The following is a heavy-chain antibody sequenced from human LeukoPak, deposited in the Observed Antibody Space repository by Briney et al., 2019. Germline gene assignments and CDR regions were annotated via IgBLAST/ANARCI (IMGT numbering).Heavy chain of an antibody. CDR1: GGSISSYY. Sequence: SETLSLTCTVSGGSISSYYWSWIRQPPGKGLEWIGCIFYSGSTNYNPSLESRVTMSVDTSKNQFSLKLSSVTAADTAVYYCARGFPFDYWGQGTQVTVSS. J-gene: IGHJ4*02. V-gene: IGHV4-59*01. CDR2: IFYSGST. D-gene: IGHD3-10*01. CDR3: ARGFPFDY.